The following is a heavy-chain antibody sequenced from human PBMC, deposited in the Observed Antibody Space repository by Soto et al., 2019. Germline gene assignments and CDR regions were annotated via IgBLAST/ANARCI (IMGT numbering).Heavy chain of an antibody. CDR1: GFTFSNAW. V-gene: IGHV3-15*07. Sequence: EVQLVESGGGLVKPGGSLRLSCAASGFTFSNAWMNWVRQAPGKGLEWVGRIKSKTDGGTTDYAAPVKGRLTISRDDSKNTLYLQMNSLKTEDTAVYYCTTGYCSGGSCSIDYWGQGTLVTVSS. D-gene: IGHD2-15*01. CDR3: TTGYCSGGSCSIDY. CDR2: IKSKTDGGTT. J-gene: IGHJ4*02.